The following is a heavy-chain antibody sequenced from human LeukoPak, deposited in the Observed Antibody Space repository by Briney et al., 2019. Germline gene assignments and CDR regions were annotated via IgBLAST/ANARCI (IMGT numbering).Heavy chain of an antibody. D-gene: IGHD6-13*01. V-gene: IGHV4-59*01. CDR1: AGSISTYY. CDR2: NYYSGST. CDR3: ARGYSRSWLLS. J-gene: IGHJ4*02. Sequence: SETLSLTCPVSAGSISTYYWSWIRQPAGKVLEWIGYNYYSGSTNYNPSLKGRVTISVDTSKKKFYLKLSCVTAADTAVYYCARGYSRSWLLSWGQGTLVTVSS.